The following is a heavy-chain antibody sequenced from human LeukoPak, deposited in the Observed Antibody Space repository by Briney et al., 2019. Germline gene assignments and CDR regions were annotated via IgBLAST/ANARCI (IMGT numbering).Heavy chain of an antibody. J-gene: IGHJ4*02. Sequence: SQTLSLTCTVSGGSISSGSYYWSWIRQPAGKGLEWIGRIYTCGSTNYNPSLKSRVTISLDTSKNQFSLKLSSVTAADTAVYYCANSIDFDYGDYYFDYWGQGALVTISS. CDR1: GGSISSGSYY. V-gene: IGHV4-61*02. CDR2: IYTCGST. D-gene: IGHD4-17*01. CDR3: ANSIDFDYGDYYFDY.